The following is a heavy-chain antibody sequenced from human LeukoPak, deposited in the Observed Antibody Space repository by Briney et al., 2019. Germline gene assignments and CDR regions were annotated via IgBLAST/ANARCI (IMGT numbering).Heavy chain of an antibody. CDR1: GFTFSNYA. Sequence: GGSLRLSCSASGFTFSNYAMSGVRQAPGKGLEWVSSINYSGGGTYYADSVKGRFTISRDNSKNTLYLQMNSLRAEDTAIYYCAQSSHGYSPFDYWGQGTLVTVSS. D-gene: IGHD5-18*01. V-gene: IGHV3-23*01. CDR3: AQSSHGYSPFDY. CDR2: INYSGGGT. J-gene: IGHJ4*02.